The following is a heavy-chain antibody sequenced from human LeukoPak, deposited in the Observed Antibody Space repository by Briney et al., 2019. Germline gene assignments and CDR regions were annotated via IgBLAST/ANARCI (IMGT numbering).Heavy chain of an antibody. J-gene: IGHJ4*02. CDR3: ARDDDTTGRYSRFDY. CDR1: GFTFNRCW. Sequence: GGSLRLSCVVSGFTFNRCWMNWVRQAPGKGLEWVAHINPDGRDTYYVDSVKGRFTISRDNAQNSMYLQMSSLRAEDTAVYFCARDDDTTGRYSRFDYWGQGTLVTVSS. V-gene: IGHV3-7*01. CDR2: INPDGRDT. D-gene: IGHD3-22*01.